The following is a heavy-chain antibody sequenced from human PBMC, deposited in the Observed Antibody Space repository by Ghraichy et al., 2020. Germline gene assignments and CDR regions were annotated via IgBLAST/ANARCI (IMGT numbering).Heavy chain of an antibody. J-gene: IGHJ4*02. CDR1: GFAFSVFG. D-gene: IGHD2-15*01. Sequence: GGSLRLSCAASGFAFSVFGIHWVRQAPGKGLEWVAAISEDGNDKYYLDSVKGRFIISRDNSKNTLYLQMSSLRVEDTALYYCAKVHLEYCTGGSCHYFDQRAQGTLVSVPS. CDR2: ISEDGNDK. CDR3: AKVHLEYCTGGSCHYFDQ. V-gene: IGHV3-30*18.